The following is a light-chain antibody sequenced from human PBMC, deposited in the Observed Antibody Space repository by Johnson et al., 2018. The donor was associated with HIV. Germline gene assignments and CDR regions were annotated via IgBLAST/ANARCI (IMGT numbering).Light chain of an antibody. V-gene: IGLV1-51*01. CDR3: GTGDSSLRTGF. CDR1: SSTIGNNY. Sequence: QSVLTQPPSVSAAPGQKVTISCSGSSSTIGNNYVSWYQQLPGTAPKLLIYDNNKRPTGIPAGFSGSKSATSATLAMTGLQMGDEADYYCGTGDSSLRTGFFGTGTKVTVL. CDR2: DNN. J-gene: IGLJ1*01.